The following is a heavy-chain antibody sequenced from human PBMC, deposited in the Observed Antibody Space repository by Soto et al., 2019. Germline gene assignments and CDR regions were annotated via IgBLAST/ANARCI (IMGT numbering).Heavy chain of an antibody. J-gene: IGHJ6*02. V-gene: IGHV1-69*01. D-gene: IGHD3-22*01. CDR1: GGTFSSYA. CDR2: IIPIFGTA. CDR3: ARDYYDSSGPSHDYYYYGMDV. Sequence: QVQLVQSGAEVKKPGSSVKVSCKASGGTFSSYAISWVRQAPGQGLEWMGGIIPIFGTANYAQKFQGRVTITAHESTSTAYMELSSLRSEDTAVYYCARDYYDSSGPSHDYYYYGMDVWGQGTTVTVSS.